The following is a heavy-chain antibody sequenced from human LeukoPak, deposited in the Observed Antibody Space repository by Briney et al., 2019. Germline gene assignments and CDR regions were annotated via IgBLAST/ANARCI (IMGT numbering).Heavy chain of an antibody. J-gene: IGHJ6*03. CDR1: GLTVSSNC. D-gene: IGHD4-11*01. CDR3: ARDRTGQQLISRKEYYYMDV. Sequence: GGSLRLSCAASGLTVSSNCMSWVRQAPGKGLEWVSIIYSGGSTYYADSVKGRFTISRDNSKNTLYLQMNSLRAEDTAVYYCARDRTGQQLISRKEYYYMDVWGKGTTVTISS. CDR2: IYSGGST. V-gene: IGHV3-66*01.